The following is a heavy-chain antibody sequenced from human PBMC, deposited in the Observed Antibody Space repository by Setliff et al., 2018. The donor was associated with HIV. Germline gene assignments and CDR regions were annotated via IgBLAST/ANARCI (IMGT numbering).Heavy chain of an antibody. CDR1: GASISGPNW. CDR2: VYDTGST. J-gene: IGHJ3*02. CDR3: ATFSPRDAFDI. Sequence: SETLSLTCTVSGASISGPNWWHWVRQPPGKGLEWIGEVYDTGSTNYNPSLESRVTISVDTSKNQFSLNLSSVTAADTAFYYCATFSPRDAFDIWGQGTMVTVSS. D-gene: IGHD3-16*01. V-gene: IGHV4-4*02.